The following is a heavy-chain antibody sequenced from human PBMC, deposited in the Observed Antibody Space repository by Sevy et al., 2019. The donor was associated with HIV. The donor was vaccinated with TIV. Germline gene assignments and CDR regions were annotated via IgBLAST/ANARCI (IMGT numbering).Heavy chain of an antibody. CDR1: GYTFTSYG. V-gene: IGHV1-18*01. J-gene: IGHJ4*02. CDR3: ARDDGVVVVAATVFDY. D-gene: IGHD2-15*01. CDR2: ISAYNGNT. Sequence: ASVKVSCKASGYTFTSYGISWVRQAPGQGLEWMGWISAYNGNTNYAQKLQGRVTMTTDTSTSTAYMELRSLRSDDTAVYYCARDDGVVVVAATVFDYWGQGTLVTVSS.